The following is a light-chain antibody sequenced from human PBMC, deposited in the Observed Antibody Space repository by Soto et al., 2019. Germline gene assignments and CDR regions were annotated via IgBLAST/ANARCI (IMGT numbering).Light chain of an antibody. CDR1: QDINNY. Sequence: DIQMTQSPSSLSASVGDRVTITCQASQDINNYLNWYQQKPGKAPKLLIYDASNLETGVPSRFSGSGSGTDFIFTISSLHPEDIATYYCQQYDNLVTFGGGTKVEIK. V-gene: IGKV1-33*01. CDR3: QQYDNLVT. J-gene: IGKJ4*01. CDR2: DAS.